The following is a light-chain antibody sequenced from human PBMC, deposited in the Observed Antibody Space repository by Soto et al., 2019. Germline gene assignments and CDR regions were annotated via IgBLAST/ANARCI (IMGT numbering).Light chain of an antibody. Sequence: DIVMTQSPDSLAVSLGERATINCKSSQSVLYSSNHKNYLAWYQQRPGQPPKLLIYWASTRESGVPDRFSGSGSGTDFTLTITILQAEDVAVYYCQQYESTPPTFGQGTKLEIK. V-gene: IGKV4-1*01. CDR2: WAS. J-gene: IGKJ2*01. CDR3: QQYESTPPT. CDR1: QSVLYSSNHKNY.